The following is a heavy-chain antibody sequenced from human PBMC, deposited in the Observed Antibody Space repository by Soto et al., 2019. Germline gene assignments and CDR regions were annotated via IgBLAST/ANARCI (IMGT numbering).Heavy chain of an antibody. CDR3: ARYCSSVTCHGFDP. V-gene: IGHV4-4*07. CDR1: GGSISDYY. Sequence: SETLSLTCTVSGGSISDYYWSWIRQPAGKGLEWIGRIYSSGSSDYNPSLRSRVTMSVDMSKNQFSLKVTSVTAADTAVYYCARYCSSVTCHGFDPWGQGTLVTVS. CDR2: IYSSGSS. J-gene: IGHJ5*02. D-gene: IGHD2-2*01.